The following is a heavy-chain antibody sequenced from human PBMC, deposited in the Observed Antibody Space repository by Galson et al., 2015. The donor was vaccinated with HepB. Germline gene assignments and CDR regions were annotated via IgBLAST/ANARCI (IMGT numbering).Heavy chain of an antibody. CDR2: IYPGDTDI. V-gene: IGHV5-51*03. Sequence: QSGAEVKKPGESLKISCKGSGYRFTNYWIGWVRQMPGKGLEWMGIIYPGDTDIRYSPSFQGQVTISADKSISTAYLQWSSPKASDTAMYYCARVGLDWTNPRFHYWGQGTLVTVSS. D-gene: IGHD3-9*01. CDR1: GYRFTNYW. CDR3: ARVGLDWTNPRFHY. J-gene: IGHJ4*02.